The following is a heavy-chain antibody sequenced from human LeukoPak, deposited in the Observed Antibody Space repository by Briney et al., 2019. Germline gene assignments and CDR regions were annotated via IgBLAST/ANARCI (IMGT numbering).Heavy chain of an antibody. CDR1: GGSISSGGYY. D-gene: IGHD3-16*01. CDR3: ARVGDYALKD. CDR2: FYNSGST. Sequence: SQTLSLTCTVSGGSISSGGYYWSWIRQPAGKGLEWIGLFYNSGSTNCNPSLKSRVTMSVDTSKNQFSLKLSSVTAADTAVYYCARVGDYALKDWGQGILVTVSS. V-gene: IGHV4-61*02. J-gene: IGHJ4*02.